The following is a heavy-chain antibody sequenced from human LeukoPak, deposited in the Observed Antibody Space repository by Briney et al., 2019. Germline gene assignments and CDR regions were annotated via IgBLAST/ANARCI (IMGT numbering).Heavy chain of an antibody. CDR3: ARDVGRWLQPRGAG. D-gene: IGHD5-24*01. V-gene: IGHV4-61*02. CDR1: GGSISSGSYY. CDR2: IYTSGST. J-gene: IGHJ4*02. Sequence: ASQTLSLTCTVSGGSISSGSYYWSWIRQPAGKGLEWIGRIYTSGSTNYNPSLKSRVTISVDTSKNQFSLKLSSVTAADTAVYYCARDVGRWLQPRGAGWGQGTLVTVSS.